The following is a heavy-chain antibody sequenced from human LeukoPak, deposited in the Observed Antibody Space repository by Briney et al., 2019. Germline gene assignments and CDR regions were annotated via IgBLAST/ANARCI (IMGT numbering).Heavy chain of an antibody. Sequence: PGGSLRLSCAASGLTFSSYAMSWVRQAPGKGLEWVSAISGSGGSTYYADSVKGRFTISRDNSKNTLYLQMNSLRAEDTAVYYCARAGTYDSSGFDAPDIWGQGTMVTVSS. CDR1: GLTFSSYA. V-gene: IGHV3-23*01. J-gene: IGHJ3*02. CDR2: ISGSGGST. CDR3: ARAGTYDSSGFDAPDI. D-gene: IGHD3-22*01.